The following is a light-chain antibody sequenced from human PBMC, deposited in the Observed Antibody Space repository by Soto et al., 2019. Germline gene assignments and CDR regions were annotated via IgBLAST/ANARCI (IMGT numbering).Light chain of an antibody. CDR1: QSISSW. CDR2: RAS. J-gene: IGKJ1*01. Sequence: DIRMTQSPSTLSASVGDRVTITCRACQSISSWLAWYQQKPGKAPKLLIYRASSLESGVPSRFSGSGSGTEFTLTISSLQPDDFATYYCQQYNSYSRTFGQGTKVDIK. CDR3: QQYNSYSRT. V-gene: IGKV1-5*03.